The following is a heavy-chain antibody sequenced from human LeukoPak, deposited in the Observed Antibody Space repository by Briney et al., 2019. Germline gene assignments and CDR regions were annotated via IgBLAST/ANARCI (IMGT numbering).Heavy chain of an antibody. D-gene: IGHD6-13*01. CDR2: ISSRSSTI. V-gene: IGHV3-48*01. Sequence: GGSLRLSCAASGFTFRSYSMNWVRQAPGKGLEWVSYISSRSSTIYYADSVKGRFTISRDNAKNSLYLQMNSLRAEDTAVYYCARFGSSWYYGFDYWGQGTLVTVSS. CDR1: GFTFRSYS. CDR3: ARFGSSWYYGFDY. J-gene: IGHJ4*02.